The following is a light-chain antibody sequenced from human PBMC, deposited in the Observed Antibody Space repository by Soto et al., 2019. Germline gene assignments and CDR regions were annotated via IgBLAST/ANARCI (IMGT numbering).Light chain of an antibody. CDR1: SSDVGGYNF. Sequence: QSALTQPRSVSGSPGQSLTISCTGTSSDVGGYNFVSWYQQHPGKAPKVMIYDVSKRPSGVPDRFSGSKSGNTASLTISGLQTDDEADYYCCSYAGSHTRVFGGGTQLTVL. CDR2: DVS. CDR3: CSYAGSHTRV. V-gene: IGLV2-11*01. J-gene: IGLJ3*02.